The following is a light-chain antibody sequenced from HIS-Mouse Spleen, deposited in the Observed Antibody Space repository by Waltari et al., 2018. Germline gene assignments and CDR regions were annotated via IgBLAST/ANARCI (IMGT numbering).Light chain of an antibody. J-gene: IGLJ3*02. CDR3: QSYDSSNLV. V-gene: IGLV6-57*04. CDR1: RCSMARNY. Sequence: NFMLTQPHSVSESPGKTVTISCTRRRCSMARNYGQRYQQRPGSAPTTVIYEDNQRSSGVPDRFSGSIDSSSNSASLTISGLKTEDEADYYCQSYDSSNLVFGGGTKLTVL. CDR2: EDN.